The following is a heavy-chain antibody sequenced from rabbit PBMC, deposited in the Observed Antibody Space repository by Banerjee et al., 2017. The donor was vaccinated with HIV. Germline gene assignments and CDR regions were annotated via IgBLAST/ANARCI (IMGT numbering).Heavy chain of an antibody. CDR1: GFSFSNKYV. J-gene: IGHJ4*01. CDR3: ARDLAGVIGWNFDL. Sequence: QEQLEESGGGLVKPEGSLTLTCKASGFSFSNKYVMCWVRQAPGKGLELVACIYTGSSGSTYYASWAKGRFTISRTSSTTVTLLLTSLTAADTATYLCARDLAGVIGWNFDLWGQGTLVTVS. CDR2: IYTGSSGST. V-gene: IGHV1S45*01. D-gene: IGHD4-1*01.